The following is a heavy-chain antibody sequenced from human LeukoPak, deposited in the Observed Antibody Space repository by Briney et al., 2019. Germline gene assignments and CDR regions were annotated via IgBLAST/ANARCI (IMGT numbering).Heavy chain of an antibody. V-gene: IGHV4-4*02. J-gene: IGHJ4*02. Sequence: PSETLSLTCAVSGGSISSSNWWSWVRQPPGKGLEWIGEIYHSGSTNYNPSLKSRVTISVDKSKNQFSLKLSSVAAADTAVYYCATGRIVGATGGYYFDYWGQGTLVTVSS. CDR3: ATGRIVGATGGYYFDY. D-gene: IGHD1-26*01. CDR1: GGSISSSNW. CDR2: IYHSGST.